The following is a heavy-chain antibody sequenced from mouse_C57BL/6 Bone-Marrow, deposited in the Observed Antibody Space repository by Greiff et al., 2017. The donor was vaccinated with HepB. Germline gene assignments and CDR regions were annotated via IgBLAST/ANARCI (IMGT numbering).Heavy chain of an antibody. D-gene: IGHD1-1*01. V-gene: IGHV1-63*01. Sequence: VKLMESGAELVRPGTSVKMSCKASGYTFTNYWIGWAKQRPGHGLEWIGDIYPGGGYTNYNEKFKGKATLTADKSSSTAYMQFSSLTSEDSAIYYCARSLITTVVAPFDYWGQGTTLTVSS. CDR3: ARSLITTVVAPFDY. CDR2: IYPGGGYT. CDR1: GYTFTNYW. J-gene: IGHJ2*01.